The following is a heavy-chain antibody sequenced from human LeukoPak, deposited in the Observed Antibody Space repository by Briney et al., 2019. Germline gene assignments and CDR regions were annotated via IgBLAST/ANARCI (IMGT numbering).Heavy chain of an antibody. V-gene: IGHV3-21*01. D-gene: IGHD6-19*01. CDR1: GFTFSSYS. CDR2: ISSSSSYI. Sequence: PGGSLRLSCAASGFTFSSYSMNWVRQAPGKGLEWVSSISSSSSYIYYADSVKGRFTISRDNAKNSLYLQMNSLRAEDTAVYYCARDSSGWYPVVYWGQGTLVTDSS. CDR3: ARDSSGWYPVVY. J-gene: IGHJ4*02.